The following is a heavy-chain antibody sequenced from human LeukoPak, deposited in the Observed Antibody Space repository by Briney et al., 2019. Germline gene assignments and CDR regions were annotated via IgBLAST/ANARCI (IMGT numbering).Heavy chain of an antibody. D-gene: IGHD1-26*01. J-gene: IGHJ3*02. Sequence: GGSLRLSCAASGFPFSDYYMSWIRQAPGKGLEWVSYISSSGSTIYYADSVKGRFTISRDNAKSSLYLQMNSLRAEDTAVYYCARSRLGIVGATDAFDIWGQGTMVTVSS. CDR2: ISSSGSTI. V-gene: IGHV3-11*01. CDR1: GFPFSDYY. CDR3: ARSRLGIVGATDAFDI.